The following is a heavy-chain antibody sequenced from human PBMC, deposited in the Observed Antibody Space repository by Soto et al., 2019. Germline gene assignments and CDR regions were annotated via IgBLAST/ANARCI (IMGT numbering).Heavy chain of an antibody. CDR1: GGTFSSYT. V-gene: IGHV1-69*02. CDR3: ASANDYYHSSGHPEFAP. Sequence: QVQLVQSGAEVKKPGSSVKVSCKASGGTFSSYTISWVRQAPGQGLEWMGRIIPILGIANYAQKFQGRVTITANKATSTAYMELCSLRSVYTVVYYCASANDYYHSSGHPEFAPWGQGTVVTVSS. J-gene: IGHJ5*02. D-gene: IGHD3-22*01. CDR2: IIPILGIA.